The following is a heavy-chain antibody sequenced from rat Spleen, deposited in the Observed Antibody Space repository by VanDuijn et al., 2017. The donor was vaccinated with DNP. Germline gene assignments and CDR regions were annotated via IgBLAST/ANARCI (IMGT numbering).Heavy chain of an antibody. CDR3: ARYGTGALDA. J-gene: IGHJ4*01. V-gene: IGHV5S13*01. CDR2: ISASGEYT. CDR1: GFTFSYYG. Sequence: EVQLVESGGGLVQPGRSLKLSCAASGFTFSYYGMAWVRQAPKKGLEWVASISASGEYTHYRDSVKGRFTISRDNAKNSQYLQMDSLRSEDTATYYCARYGTGALDAWGQGTSVTVSS. D-gene: IGHD5-1*01.